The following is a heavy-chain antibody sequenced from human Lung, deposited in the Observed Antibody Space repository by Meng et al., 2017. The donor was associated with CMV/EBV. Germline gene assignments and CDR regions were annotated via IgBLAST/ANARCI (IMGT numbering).Heavy chain of an antibody. CDR3: ARGYCSGGSCPVFDP. J-gene: IGHJ5*02. CDR1: GNTLTSYE. D-gene: IGHD2-15*01. CDR2: MNPNSGNT. Sequence: AEMKKPGSSGKASCKASGNTLTSYETHWVRQATGQGHEWMGWMNPNSGNTGYAQKFQGRVTMTRNTSISTAYMELSSLRSEDTAVYYCARGYCSGGSCPVFDPWGQGTLVTVSS. V-gene: IGHV1-8*01.